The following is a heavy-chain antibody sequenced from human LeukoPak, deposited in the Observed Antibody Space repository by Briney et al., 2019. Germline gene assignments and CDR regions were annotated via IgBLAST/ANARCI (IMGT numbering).Heavy chain of an antibody. Sequence: GGSLRLSCAASGFTFSNAWMSWVRQAPGKGLEWVVRIKSKTDGGTTNYAAPVKGRFTISRDDSKNALYLQMNSLKTEDTAVYDCTTGITMVRGVIHLIDYWGQGTLVTVSS. CDR2: IKSKTDGGTT. CDR3: TTGITMVRGVIHLIDY. V-gene: IGHV3-15*01. CDR1: GFTFSNAW. D-gene: IGHD3-10*01. J-gene: IGHJ4*02.